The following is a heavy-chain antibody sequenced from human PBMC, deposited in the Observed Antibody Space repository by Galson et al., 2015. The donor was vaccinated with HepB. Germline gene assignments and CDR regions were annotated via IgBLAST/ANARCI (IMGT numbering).Heavy chain of an antibody. CDR2: ISYDGSNK. D-gene: IGHD6-19*01. V-gene: IGHV3-30-3*01. J-gene: IGHJ4*02. Sequence: SLRLSCAASGFTFSSYAMHWVRQAPGKGLEWVAVISYDGSNKYYADSVKGRFTISRDNSKNTLYLQMNSLRAEDTAVYYCARAAPNSGWYFSIFDYWGQGTLVTVSS. CDR1: GFTFSSYA. CDR3: ARAAPNSGWYFSIFDY.